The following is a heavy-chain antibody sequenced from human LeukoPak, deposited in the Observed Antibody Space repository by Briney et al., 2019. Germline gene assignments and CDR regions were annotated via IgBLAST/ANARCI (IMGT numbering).Heavy chain of an antibody. CDR2: ISGSGGST. Sequence: PGGSLRLSCAASRFTFSSYAMSWVRQAPGKGLEWVSAISGSGGSTYYADSVKGRFTISRDNSKKTLYLQMDSLRGEDTAVYYWAGGGFGEAYYYYYYMDVWGKGTTVTVSS. CDR1: RFTFSSYA. J-gene: IGHJ6*03. V-gene: IGHV3-23*01. D-gene: IGHD3-10*01. CDR3: AGGGFGEAYYYYYYMDV.